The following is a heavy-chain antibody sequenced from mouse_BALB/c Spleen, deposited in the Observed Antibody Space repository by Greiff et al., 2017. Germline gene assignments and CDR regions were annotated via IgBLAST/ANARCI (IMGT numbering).Heavy chain of an antibody. CDR1: GYTFTSYW. CDR3: ARGDFEY. CDR2: INPSNGRT. Sequence: QVQLQQPGAELVKPGASVKLSCKASGYTFTSYWMHWVKQRPGQGLEWIGEINPSNGRTNYNEKFKSKATLTVDKSSSTAYMQLSSLTSEDSAVYYCARGDFEYWGQGTTLTDSS. V-gene: IGHV1S81*02. J-gene: IGHJ2*01.